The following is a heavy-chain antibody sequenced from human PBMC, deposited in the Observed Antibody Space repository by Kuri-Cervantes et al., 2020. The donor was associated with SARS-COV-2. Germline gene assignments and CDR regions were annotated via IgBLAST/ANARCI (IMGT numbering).Heavy chain of an antibody. Sequence: ETLSLTCAASGFTFSSYWMSWVRQAPGKGLEWVANIKQDGSEKCYVDSVKGRFTISRDNAKNSLYLQMNSLRAEDTAVYYCARDREFIAARIFDYWGQGTLVTVSS. CDR2: IKQDGSEK. D-gene: IGHD6-6*01. V-gene: IGHV3-7*01. CDR1: GFTFSSYW. CDR3: ARDREFIAARIFDY. J-gene: IGHJ4*02.